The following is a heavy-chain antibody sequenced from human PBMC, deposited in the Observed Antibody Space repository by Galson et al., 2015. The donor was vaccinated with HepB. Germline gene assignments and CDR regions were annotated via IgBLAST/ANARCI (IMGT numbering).Heavy chain of an antibody. CDR3: ARVADANYGDPKHFDS. Sequence: SLRLSCAASGFTFSDYYMSWIRQAPGKGLEWLSYISASTIYTNYADSVKGRFTVSRDNATNSLNLQMNSLRPEDTAVYYCARVADANYGDPKHFDSWGQGTLVTVSS. V-gene: IGHV3-11*06. J-gene: IGHJ4*02. CDR1: GFTFSDYY. CDR2: ISASTIYT. D-gene: IGHD4-17*01.